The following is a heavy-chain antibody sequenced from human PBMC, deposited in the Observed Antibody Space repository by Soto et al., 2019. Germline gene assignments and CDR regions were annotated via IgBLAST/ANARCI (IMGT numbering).Heavy chain of an antibody. CDR1: GFTVSSNY. CDR2: IYSGGST. Sequence: GGSLRLSCAASGFTVSSNYMSWVRQAPGKGLEWVSVIYSGGSTYYADSVKGRSTISRDNSKITLYLQMSSLKTEDTAVYYCTTVPYSSGPTWGLGTPVTVSS. CDR3: TTVPYSSGPT. V-gene: IGHV3-53*01. D-gene: IGHD6-19*01. J-gene: IGHJ4*02.